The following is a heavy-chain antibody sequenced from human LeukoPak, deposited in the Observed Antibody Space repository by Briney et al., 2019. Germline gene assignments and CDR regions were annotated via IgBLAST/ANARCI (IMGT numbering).Heavy chain of an antibody. J-gene: IGHJ4*02. V-gene: IGHV3-21*04. CDR2: ISSSSSYI. D-gene: IGHD5-12*01. Sequence: TGGSLRLSCAASGFTFSSYSMNWVRQAPGKGLEWVSSISSSSSYIYYADSVKGRFTISRDNAKNSLYLQMNSLRAEDTAVYFCVRKALGYRLGYGDYWGQGTLVTASS. CDR3: VRKALGYRLGYGDY. CDR1: GFTFSSYS.